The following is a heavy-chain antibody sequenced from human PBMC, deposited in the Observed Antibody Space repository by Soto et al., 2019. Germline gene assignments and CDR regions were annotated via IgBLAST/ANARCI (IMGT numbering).Heavy chain of an antibody. D-gene: IGHD3-22*01. J-gene: IGHJ6*02. CDR1: GYSFTSYW. CDR2: IYPGDSDT. CDR3: ARHYDSSSLEYYYYGMDV. V-gene: IGHV5-51*01. Sequence: PGESLKISCKGSGYSFTSYWIGWVRQMPGKGLEWMGIIYPGDSDTRYSPSFRGQVTISADKSISTAYLQWSSLKASDTAMYYCARHYDSSSLEYYYYGMDVWGQGTTVTVSS.